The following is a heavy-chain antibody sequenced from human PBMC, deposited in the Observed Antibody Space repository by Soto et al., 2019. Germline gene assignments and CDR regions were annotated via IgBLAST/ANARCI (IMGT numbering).Heavy chain of an antibody. V-gene: IGHV3-23*01. CDR3: ATSYNWNYVGHWYFDL. J-gene: IGHJ2*01. Sequence: EVQLLESGGGLVQPGGSLRLSCAASGFTFSSYAMSWVRQAPGKGLEWVSAISGSDGSTYYADSVKGRFTISRDNSKNTLYLQMNSLRAEDTAVYYCATSYNWNYVGHWYFDLWGRGTLVTVSS. CDR2: ISGSDGST. D-gene: IGHD1-7*01. CDR1: GFTFSSYA.